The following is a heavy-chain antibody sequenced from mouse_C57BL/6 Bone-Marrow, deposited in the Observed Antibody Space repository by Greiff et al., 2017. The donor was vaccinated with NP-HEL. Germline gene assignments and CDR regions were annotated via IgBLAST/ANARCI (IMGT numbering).Heavy chain of an antibody. J-gene: IGHJ4*01. CDR3: ARQNLITTVVRDAMDY. CDR1: GFTFSSYG. D-gene: IGHD1-1*01. V-gene: IGHV5-6*02. Sequence: DVMLVESGGDLVKPGGSLKLSCAASGFTFSSYGMSWVRQTPDKRLEWVATISSGGSYTYYPDSVKGRFTISRDNAKNTLYLQMSSLKSEDTAMYYCARQNLITTVVRDAMDYWGQGTSVTVSS. CDR2: ISSGGSYT.